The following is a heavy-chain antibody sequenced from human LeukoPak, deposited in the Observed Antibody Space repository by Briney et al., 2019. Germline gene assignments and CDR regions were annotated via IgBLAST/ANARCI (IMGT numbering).Heavy chain of an antibody. CDR3: ARVTRELDDY. D-gene: IGHD1-7*01. CDR1: GGSFSGYY. Sequence: PSETLSLTCAVYGGSFSGYYWSWIRQPPGKGLEWIGEVNHSGSTNYNPSLKSRVTISVDTSKNQFSLKLSSVTAADTAVYYCARVTRELDDYWGQGTLVTVSS. J-gene: IGHJ4*02. CDR2: VNHSGST. V-gene: IGHV4-34*01.